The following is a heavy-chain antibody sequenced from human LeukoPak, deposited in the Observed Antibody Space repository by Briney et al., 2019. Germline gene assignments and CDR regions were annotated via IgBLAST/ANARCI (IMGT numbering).Heavy chain of an antibody. CDR1: GFTLSSYA. D-gene: IGHD6-13*01. J-gene: IGHJ4*02. V-gene: IGHV3-23*01. Sequence: PGGYLRLYCAASGFTLSSYAMSWVRQAPGQGLEWVLVICASGGSTYYAVSVKGRFTISRDTSKNTLYLQMNSLRAEDTAVYYCAKVISSSCGIGGYWGQGTLVTVSS. CDR3: AKVISSSCGIGGY. CDR2: ICASGGST.